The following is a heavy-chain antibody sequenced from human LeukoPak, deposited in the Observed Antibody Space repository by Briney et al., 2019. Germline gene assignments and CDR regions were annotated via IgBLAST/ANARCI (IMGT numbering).Heavy chain of an antibody. CDR1: GFTFSSYS. V-gene: IGHV3-21*01. CDR2: ISSSSSYI. Sequence: GGSLRLSCAASGFTFSSYSMNWVRQAPGKGLEWVSSISSSSSYIYYADSVKGRFTISRDNAKNSLYLQMNSLRAEDTAVYYCARDRSRFRDAFDIWGQGTMVTVSS. D-gene: IGHD6-13*01. CDR3: ARDRSRFRDAFDI. J-gene: IGHJ3*02.